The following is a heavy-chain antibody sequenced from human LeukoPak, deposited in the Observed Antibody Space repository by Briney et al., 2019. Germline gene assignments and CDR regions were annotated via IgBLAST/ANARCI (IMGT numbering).Heavy chain of an antibody. Sequence: PGGSLRLSCAASGFTFSSYAMHWVRQAPGKGLEWVAVISYDGSNKYYADSVKGRFTISRDNSKNMLYLQMNSLRAEDTAVYYCARDRDPTVPSFDYWGQGTLVTVSS. CDR1: GFTFSSYA. V-gene: IGHV3-30*04. CDR2: ISYDGSNK. D-gene: IGHD4-17*01. CDR3: ARDRDPTVPSFDY. J-gene: IGHJ4*02.